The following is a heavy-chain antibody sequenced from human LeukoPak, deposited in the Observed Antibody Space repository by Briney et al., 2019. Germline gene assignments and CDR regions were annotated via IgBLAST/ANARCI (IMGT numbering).Heavy chain of an antibody. CDR1: GFTFSSYG. CDR3: AKDLGRYRNNYFDY. V-gene: IGHV3-23*01. CDR2: ISGSGGGT. Sequence: GRSLRLSCAASGFTFSSYGMSWVRQAPEKGLEWVSTISGSGGGTYYADSVKGRFTISRDDSKNTLYLQMNSLRAEDTAVYYCAKDLGRYRNNYFDYWGQGTLVTVSS. D-gene: IGHD1-26*01. J-gene: IGHJ4*02.